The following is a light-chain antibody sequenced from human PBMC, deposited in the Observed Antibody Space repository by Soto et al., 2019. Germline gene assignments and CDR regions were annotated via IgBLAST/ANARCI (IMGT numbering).Light chain of an antibody. CDR2: GSS. CDR3: QQYGSSSRT. CDR1: QSFNNNY. V-gene: IGKV3-20*01. J-gene: IGKJ4*01. Sequence: EVALTQSPGTLSLSPGERATLSCRASQSFNNNYLSWYQQQPSEAHRLLFYGSSSMATGIPARFSGSGSGTDFTLTISRLEPEDFALYYCQQYGSSSRTFGGGTKVEIK.